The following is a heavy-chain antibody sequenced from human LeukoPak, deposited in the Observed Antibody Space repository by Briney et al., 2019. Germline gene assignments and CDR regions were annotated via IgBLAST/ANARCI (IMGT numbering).Heavy chain of an antibody. D-gene: IGHD4-17*01. V-gene: IGHV3-48*01. J-gene: IGHJ4*02. Sequence: PGGSLRLSCAASGFSLRNYSMHWVRQAPGKGLEWVSAVSSSTTANYYADSVKGRFTISRDNARNSLYLQMNSLRAEDTAVYYCARDYGDYYFDYWGQGTLVTVFS. CDR2: VSSSTTAN. CDR1: GFSLRNYS. CDR3: ARDYGDYYFDY.